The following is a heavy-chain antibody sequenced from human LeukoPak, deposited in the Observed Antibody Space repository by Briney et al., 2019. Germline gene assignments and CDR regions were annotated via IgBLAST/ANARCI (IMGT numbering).Heavy chain of an antibody. CDR1: GFTFSSYG. D-gene: IGHD1-26*01. CDR2: IWYDGCNK. V-gene: IGHV3-33*01. Sequence: GGSLRLSCAASGFTFSSYGMHWVRQAPGKGLEWVAVIWYDGCNKYYADSVKGRFTISRDNSKNTLYLQMNSLRAEDTAVYYCARMWELYYYDYWGQGTLVTVSS. CDR3: ARMWELYYYDY. J-gene: IGHJ4*02.